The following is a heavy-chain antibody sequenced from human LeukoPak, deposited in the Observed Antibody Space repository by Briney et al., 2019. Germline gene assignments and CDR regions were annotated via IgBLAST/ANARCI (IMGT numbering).Heavy chain of an antibody. Sequence: TSQTLSLTCTVSGDSISSGDYYWSWIRQPAGKGLEWIGPISSSGSTNYNPSLKSRVTISVDTSKNQFSLKLSSVTAADTAVYFCARGPYSYDSSGAFDIWGQGTMVTVSS. CDR2: ISSSGST. D-gene: IGHD3-22*01. CDR1: GDSISSGDYY. V-gene: IGHV4-61*02. CDR3: ARGPYSYDSSGAFDI. J-gene: IGHJ3*02.